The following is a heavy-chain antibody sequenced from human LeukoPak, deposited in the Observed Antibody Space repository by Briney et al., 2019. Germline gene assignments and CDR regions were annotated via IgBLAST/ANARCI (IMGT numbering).Heavy chain of an antibody. CDR3: AKDASPYSSGWL. J-gene: IGHJ4*02. CDR1: GFTFSDYY. V-gene: IGHV3-11*04. D-gene: IGHD6-19*01. CDR2: ISSSGSTI. Sequence: PGGSLRLSCAASGFTFSDYYMSWIRQAPGKGLEWVSYISSSGSTIYYADSVKGRFTISRDNSKNTLYLQMNSLRAEDTAVYYCAKDASPYSSGWLWGQGTLVTVSS.